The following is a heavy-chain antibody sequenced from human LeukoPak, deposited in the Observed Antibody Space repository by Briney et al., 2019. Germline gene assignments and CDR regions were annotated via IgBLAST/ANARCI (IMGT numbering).Heavy chain of an antibody. V-gene: IGHV3-11*01. CDR2: ISSSGSTI. CDR1: GFTFSDYY. D-gene: IGHD2-2*01. CDR3: ARDRIGNIVVVPPSGNYYGMDV. J-gene: IGHJ6*02. Sequence: GGSLRLSCAASGFTFSDYYMSWIRQAPGKGLEWVSYISSSGSTIYYADSVKGRFTISRDNAENSLYLQMNSLRAEDTAVYYCARDRIGNIVVVPPSGNYYGMDVWGQGTTVTVSS.